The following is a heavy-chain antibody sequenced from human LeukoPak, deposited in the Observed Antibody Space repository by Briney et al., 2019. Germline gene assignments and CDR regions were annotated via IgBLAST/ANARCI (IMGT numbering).Heavy chain of an antibody. V-gene: IGHV3-74*01. CDR3: AREVSGDAWYNWLDP. Sequence: GGSLRLSCAASGFTFDDYGMSWVRQTPGKGLVWVSRINSDGSSTRYADSVKGRFTISRDNARNTLYLQMNSLRAEDTAVYYCAREVSGDAWYNWLDPWGQGTLVTVSS. D-gene: IGHD4-17*01. CDR2: INSDGSST. J-gene: IGHJ5*02. CDR1: GFTFDDYG.